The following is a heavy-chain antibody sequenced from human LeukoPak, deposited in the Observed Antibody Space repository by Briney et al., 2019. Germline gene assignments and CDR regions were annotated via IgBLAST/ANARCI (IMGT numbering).Heavy chain of an antibody. CDR2: ISGSGSNT. J-gene: IGHJ4*02. D-gene: IGHD3-22*01. Sequence: GGSLRLSCAASGFTFSSYAMNWVRQAPGKGLEWVSAISGSGSNTYYSDSVKGRFTISRDNSKNTLYLQMNSLRTEDTAVYYCAKDSIGYYKPFDYWGQGSLVTVSS. V-gene: IGHV3-23*01. CDR3: AKDSIGYYKPFDY. CDR1: GFTFSSYA.